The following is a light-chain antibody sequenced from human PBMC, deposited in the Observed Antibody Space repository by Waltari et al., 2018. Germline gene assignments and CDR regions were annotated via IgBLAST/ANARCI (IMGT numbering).Light chain of an antibody. CDR2: GAS. CDR3: QQYYSYPLT. CDR1: QSVSSN. V-gene: IGKV3-15*01. Sequence: EIVMTQSPATLSVSPGEGATLSCCASQSVSSNLAWYQHKPGQAPRLLIYGASTRATGIPDRFSGSGSGTDFTLTISCLQSEDFATYYCQQYYSYPLTFGPGTKVDIK. J-gene: IGKJ3*01.